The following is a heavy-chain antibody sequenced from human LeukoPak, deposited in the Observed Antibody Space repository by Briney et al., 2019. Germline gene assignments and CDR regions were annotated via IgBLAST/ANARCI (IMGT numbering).Heavy chain of an antibody. CDR2: IKQDGSEK. Sequence: GGSLRLSCAASGFTFSSYWMAWVRQAPGKGLEWVANIKQDGSEKYYVDSVKGRFTISRDNAKNSLYLRMNSLRAEDTAVYYCARLGEQWLVLDYWGQGTLVTVSS. V-gene: IGHV3-7*03. CDR1: GFTFSSYW. J-gene: IGHJ4*02. D-gene: IGHD6-19*01. CDR3: ARLGEQWLVLDY.